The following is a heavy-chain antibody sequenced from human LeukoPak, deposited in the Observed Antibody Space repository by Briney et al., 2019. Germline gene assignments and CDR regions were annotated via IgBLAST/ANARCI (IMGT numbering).Heavy chain of an antibody. V-gene: IGHV4-38-2*02. CDR1: GYSISSGYY. Sequence: SETLSLTCTVSGYSISSGYYWGWIRQPPGKRLEWIGSIYYSGSTYYNPSLKSRVTISVDTSKNQFSLKLSSVTAADTAVYYCARAHVYYDFWSGYLYFDYWGQGTLVTVSS. CDR3: ARAHVYYDFWSGYLYFDY. CDR2: IYYSGST. J-gene: IGHJ4*02. D-gene: IGHD3-3*01.